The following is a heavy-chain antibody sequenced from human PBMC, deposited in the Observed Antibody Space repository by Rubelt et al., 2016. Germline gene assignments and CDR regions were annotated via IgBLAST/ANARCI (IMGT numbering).Heavy chain of an antibody. Sequence: VQLVESGGGVVQPGRSLRLSCAASGFTFSSYAMHWVRQAPGKGLEWVAVISYDGSNKYYADSVKGRFTISRDNSKNTLYLQMNSLRAEDTAVYYCASSRGYSYGQAFDYWGQGTLVTVSS. J-gene: IGHJ4*02. CDR1: GFTFSSYA. V-gene: IGHV3-30*04. CDR2: ISYDGSNK. D-gene: IGHD5-18*01. CDR3: ASSRGYSYGQAFDY.